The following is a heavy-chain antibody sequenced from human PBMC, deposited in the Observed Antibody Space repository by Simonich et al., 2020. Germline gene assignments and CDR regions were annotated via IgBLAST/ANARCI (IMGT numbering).Heavy chain of an antibody. Sequence: QVQLQQWGAGLLKPSETLSLTCPVYGGSFSGYYWSWIRQPPGKGLEWIGEINHSGSTNYNPSLKSRVTISVDTSKNQFSLKLSSVTAADTAVYYCARHLQLGPFDYWGQGTLVTVSS. V-gene: IGHV4-34*01. J-gene: IGHJ4*02. CDR3: ARHLQLGPFDY. CDR2: INHSGST. CDR1: GGSFSGYY. D-gene: IGHD1-1*01.